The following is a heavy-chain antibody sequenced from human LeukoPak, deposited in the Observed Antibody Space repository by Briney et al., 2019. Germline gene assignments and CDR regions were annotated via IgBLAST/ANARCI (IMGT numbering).Heavy chain of an antibody. CDR2: ISSDGSTI. V-gene: IGHV3-48*03. J-gene: IGHJ4*02. CDR1: GFTFSSFE. CDR3: ARDYGGSSPFDY. Sequence: GGSLRLSCAASGFTFSSFEMHWVRQAPGKGLEWVSYISSDGSTIYYADSVRGRFTISRDNAKNSLYLQMNSLRAEDTAVYYCARDYGGSSPFDYWGQGTLVTVSS. D-gene: IGHD4-23*01.